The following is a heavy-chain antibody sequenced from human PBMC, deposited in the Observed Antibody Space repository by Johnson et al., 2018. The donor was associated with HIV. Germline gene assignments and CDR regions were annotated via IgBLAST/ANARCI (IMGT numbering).Heavy chain of an antibody. Sequence: VQLMESGGSVVRPGGSLRLSCTASGFTFKEYGMSWVRQAPGKGLEWVAGISWNSGSIGYADAVQGRFTTSRDNAKNSLYLQMNSLRAEDTAVYYCARSKDCSVGTCPDAFDIWGQGTLVMVSS. CDR2: ISWNSGSI. CDR3: ARSKDCSVGTCPDAFDI. D-gene: IGHD2-15*01. V-gene: IGHV3-20*04. CDR1: GFTFKEYG. J-gene: IGHJ3*02.